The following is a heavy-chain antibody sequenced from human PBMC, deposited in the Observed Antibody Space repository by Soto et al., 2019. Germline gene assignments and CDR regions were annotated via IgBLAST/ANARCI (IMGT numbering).Heavy chain of an antibody. D-gene: IGHD3-10*01. J-gene: IGHJ4*02. V-gene: IGHV4-31*03. CDR1: GDSINSGDYY. Sequence: SETLSLTCTVSGDSINSGDYYWNWIRQHPGKGLEWIGYIYYSGTTHYNPSLESRVSMSIDTSKRVFSLRLSSVTAADTAVYYCARDVGYGSGTYFDFWGLGTLVTVSS. CDR2: IYYSGTT. CDR3: ARDVGYGSGTYFDF.